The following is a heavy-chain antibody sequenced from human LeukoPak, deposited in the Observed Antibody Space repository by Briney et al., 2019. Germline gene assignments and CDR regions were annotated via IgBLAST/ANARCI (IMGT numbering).Heavy chain of an antibody. CDR1: GYSISSGYY. V-gene: IGHV4-38-2*02. CDR2: IYHSGST. D-gene: IGHD3-16*01. J-gene: IGHJ5*02. CDR3: ARAAQFGVDWLDP. Sequence: SETLSLTCTVSGYSISSGYYWGWIRQPPGKGLEWIGSIYHSGSTYYNPSLKSRVTISVDTSKNQFSLKLSSVTAADTAVYYCARAAQFGVDWLDPWGQGTLVTVSS.